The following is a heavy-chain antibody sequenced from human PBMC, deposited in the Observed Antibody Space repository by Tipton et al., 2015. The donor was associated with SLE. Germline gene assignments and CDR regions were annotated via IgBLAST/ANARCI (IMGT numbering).Heavy chain of an antibody. D-gene: IGHD2-21*01. V-gene: IGHV4-39*07. J-gene: IGHJ4*02. CDR3: ARNSPNAIFAFDF. CDR1: GASVGPAHNY. Sequence: TLSLTCSVSGASVGPAHNYWSWVHQPPGERPEWIGSIYSTGSAFYNPSLKSRVTISLDSSKNQFSLKLASVTAADTAVYYCARNSPNAIFAFDFWGQGTLVSVSS. CDR2: IYSTGSA.